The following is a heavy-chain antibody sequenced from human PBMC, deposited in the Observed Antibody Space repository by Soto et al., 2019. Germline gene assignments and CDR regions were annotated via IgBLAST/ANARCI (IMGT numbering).Heavy chain of an antibody. CDR3: SRVDPGETSPFDH. CDR1: GCIFTSYY. D-gene: IGHD3-10*01. Sequence: GASVKLSCKASGCIFTSYYIHWVRQAPGQGLEWMGWINPFDGSRMFAQSFQGRVTMTRDTSTSTVYMEVSSLRSEDTAVYYCSRVDPGETSPFDHWG. J-gene: IGHJ4*01. CDR2: INPFDGSR. V-gene: IGHV1-46*03.